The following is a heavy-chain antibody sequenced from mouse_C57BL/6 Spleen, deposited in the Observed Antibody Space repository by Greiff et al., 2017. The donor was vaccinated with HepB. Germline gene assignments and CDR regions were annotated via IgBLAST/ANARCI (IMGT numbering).Heavy chain of an antibody. Sequence: EVQLQQSGPGLVKPSQSLSLTCSVTGYSITSGYYWNWIRQFPGNKLEWMGYISYDGSNNYNPSLKNRISITRDTSKNQFFLKLNSVTTEDTATYYCARDRGTEEYFEVWGTGTTVTVSS. CDR3: ARDRGTEEYFEV. J-gene: IGHJ1*03. D-gene: IGHD3-3*01. V-gene: IGHV3-6*01. CDR1: GYSITSGYY. CDR2: ISYDGSN.